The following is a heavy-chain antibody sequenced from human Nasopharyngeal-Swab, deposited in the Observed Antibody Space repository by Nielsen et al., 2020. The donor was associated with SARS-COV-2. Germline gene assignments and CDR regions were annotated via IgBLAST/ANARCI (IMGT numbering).Heavy chain of an antibody. CDR2: ISAYNGNT. CDR3: ASRQDYYYGMDV. J-gene: IGHJ6*02. Sequence: ASVKVSCKASGYTFTSYGISWVRQAPGQGLEWMGWISAYNGNTNYAQKLQGRVTMTTDTSTSTACMELRSLRSDDTAVYYCASRQDYYYGMDVWGQGTTVTVSS. CDR1: GYTFTSYG. V-gene: IGHV1-18*01.